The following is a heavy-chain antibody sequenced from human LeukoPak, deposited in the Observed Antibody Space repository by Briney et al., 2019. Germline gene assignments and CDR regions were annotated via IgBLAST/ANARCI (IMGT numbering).Heavy chain of an antibody. CDR1: GGTFSSYA. V-gene: IGHV1-69*13. CDR3: ARPEERAYYYYGMDV. J-gene: IGHJ6*02. Sequence: ASVKVSCKASGGTFSSYAISWVRQAPGQGLEWMGGIIPIFGTANYAQKFQGRVTITADESTSTAYMELSSLRSEDTAVYYCARPEERAYYYYGMDVWGQGTTVTVSS. CDR2: IIPIFGTA. D-gene: IGHD5-24*01.